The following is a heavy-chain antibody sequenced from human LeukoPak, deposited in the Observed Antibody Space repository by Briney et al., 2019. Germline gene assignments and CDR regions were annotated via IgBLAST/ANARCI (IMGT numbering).Heavy chain of an antibody. CDR3: ARGSSSWTRVDY. D-gene: IGHD6-13*01. V-gene: IGHV3-21*01. J-gene: IGHJ4*02. CDR2: ISSSSSYI. Sequence: GGSLRLSCAASGFTFSSYSMDWVRQAPGKGLEWVSSISSSSSYIYYADSVKGRFTISRDNAKNSLYLQMNSLRAEDTAVYYCARGSSSWTRVDYWGQGTLVTVSP. CDR1: GFTFSSYS.